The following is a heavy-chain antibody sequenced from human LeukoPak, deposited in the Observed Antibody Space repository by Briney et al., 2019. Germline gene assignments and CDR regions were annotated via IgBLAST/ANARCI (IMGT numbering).Heavy chain of an antibody. D-gene: IGHD3-22*01. CDR2: LWYDGSNK. V-gene: IGHV3-33*06. CDR1: GFTYSSYG. CDR3: AKAKVPVVFISFLDY. Sequence: GGNLRFXCSASGFTYSSYGRPWVPQAPGKGLEWWAVLWYDGSNKYYAHSVKGRFTISRDNSKTTLYLQMNSLRAEGTAVYYCAKAKVPVVFISFLDYWGQGTLVTVSS. J-gene: IGHJ4*02.